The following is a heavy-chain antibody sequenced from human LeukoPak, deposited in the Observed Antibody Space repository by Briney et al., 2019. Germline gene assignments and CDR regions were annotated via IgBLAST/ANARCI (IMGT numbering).Heavy chain of an antibody. J-gene: IGHJ4*02. CDR1: GFTFSAYG. V-gene: IGHV3-30*02. Sequence: PGGSLRLSCTASGFTFSAYGMHWVRQAPGKGLEWAAFIRYDGSNEYYAESVKGRFTISRDRSKKTLYLQMNSLRAEDTAVYYCAKSGYSYASIGYFDYWGQGTLATVSS. CDR3: AKSGYSYASIGYFDY. D-gene: IGHD5-18*01. CDR2: IRYDGSNE.